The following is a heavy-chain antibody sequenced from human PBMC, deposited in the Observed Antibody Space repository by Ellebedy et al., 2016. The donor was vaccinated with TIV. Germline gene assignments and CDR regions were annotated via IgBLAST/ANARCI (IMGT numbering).Heavy chain of an antibody. CDR2: ISYDGSNK. D-gene: IGHD3-10*01. V-gene: IGHV3-30*01. CDR3: ARDPCILWFGACFDY. Sequence: GESLKISCAASGFTFSSYAMHWVRQAPGKGLEWVAVISYDGSNKYYADSVKGRFTISRDNSKNTLYLQMNSLRAEDTAVYYCARDPCILWFGACFDYWGQGTLVTVSS. CDR1: GFTFSSYA. J-gene: IGHJ4*02.